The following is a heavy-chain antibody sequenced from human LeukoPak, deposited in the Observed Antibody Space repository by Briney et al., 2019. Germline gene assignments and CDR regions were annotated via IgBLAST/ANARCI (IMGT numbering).Heavy chain of an antibody. Sequence: SETLSLTCAVYGGSFSGYYWSWIRQPPGKGLEWIGEINHSGSTNYNPSLKSRVTISVDTSKNQFSLKLSSVTAADTAVYYCARRITMIVVVIRRCNWFDPWGQGTLVTVSS. CDR1: GGSFSGYY. CDR2: INHSGST. V-gene: IGHV4-34*01. D-gene: IGHD3-22*01. CDR3: ARRITMIVVVIRRCNWFDP. J-gene: IGHJ5*02.